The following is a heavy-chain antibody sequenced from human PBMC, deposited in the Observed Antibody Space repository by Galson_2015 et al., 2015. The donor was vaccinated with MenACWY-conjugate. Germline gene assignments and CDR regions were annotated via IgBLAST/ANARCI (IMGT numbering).Heavy chain of an antibody. V-gene: IGHV1-3*01. CDR1: GYTFTSYA. Sequence: SVKVSCKASGYTFTSYAMHWVRQAPGQRLEWMGWINAGNGNTKYSQKFQGRVTITRDTSASTAYMELSSLRSEDTAVCYCAREMPIAARPRKYNWFDPWGQGTLVTVSS. J-gene: IGHJ5*02. CDR3: AREMPIAARPRKYNWFDP. CDR2: INAGNGNT. D-gene: IGHD6-6*01.